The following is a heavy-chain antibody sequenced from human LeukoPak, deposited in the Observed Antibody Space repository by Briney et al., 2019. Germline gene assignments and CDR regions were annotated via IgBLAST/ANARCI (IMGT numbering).Heavy chain of an antibody. CDR1: GFTFSSYG. CDR3: AKDQGYSGSYYLVY. V-gene: IGHV3-23*01. CDR2: ISGSGGST. Sequence: GGSLRLSCAASGFTFSSYGMSWVRQAPGKGLEWVSAISGSGGSTYYADSVKGRFTISRDNSKNTLYLQMSSLRVEDTAVYYCAKDQGYSGSYYLVYWGQGTLVTVSS. J-gene: IGHJ4*02. D-gene: IGHD1-26*01.